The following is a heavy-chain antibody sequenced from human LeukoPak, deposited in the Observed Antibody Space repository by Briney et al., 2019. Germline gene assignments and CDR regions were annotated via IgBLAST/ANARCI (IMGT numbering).Heavy chain of an antibody. CDR2: ISWNSGSI. CDR1: GFTFDDYA. J-gene: IGHJ3*02. V-gene: IGHV3-9*01. Sequence: QAGGSLRLSCAASGFTFDDYAMHWVRQAPGKGLEWVSGISWNSGSIGYADSVKGRFTISRDNAKNSLYLQMNSLRAEDTALYYCAKVGYCSSTSCYDAFDIWGQGTMVTVSS. CDR3: AKVGYCSSTSCYDAFDI. D-gene: IGHD2-2*01.